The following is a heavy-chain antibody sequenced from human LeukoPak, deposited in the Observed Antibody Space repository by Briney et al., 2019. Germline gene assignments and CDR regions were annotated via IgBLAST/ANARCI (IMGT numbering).Heavy chain of an antibody. CDR1: GGSISSRNYY. J-gene: IGHJ6*03. Sequence: SETLSLTCTVSGGSISSRNYYWGWIRQPPGKGLEWIGSMFYSGSTYYNPSLKSRVTISVDTSKNQFSLKLTSVTAADTAVYYCARHDPGGYYYYMDVWGKGTTVTVSS. V-gene: IGHV4-39*01. CDR3: ARHDPGGYYYYMDV. CDR2: MFYSGST.